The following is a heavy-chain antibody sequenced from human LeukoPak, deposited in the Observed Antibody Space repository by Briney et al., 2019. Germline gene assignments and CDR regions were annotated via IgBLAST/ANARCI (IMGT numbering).Heavy chain of an antibody. J-gene: IGHJ5*02. CDR1: GGSISSGGYY. V-gene: IGHV4-30-2*01. D-gene: IGHD6-13*01. CDR3: ARAYSSSWLLDP. CDR2: IYHSGST. Sequence: SQTLSLTCTVSGGSISSGGYYWSWIRQPPGKGLEWIGYIYHSGSTYYNPSLKSRVTISVDRSKNQFSLKLSSVTAADTAVYYCARAYSSSWLLDPWGQGTLVTVSS.